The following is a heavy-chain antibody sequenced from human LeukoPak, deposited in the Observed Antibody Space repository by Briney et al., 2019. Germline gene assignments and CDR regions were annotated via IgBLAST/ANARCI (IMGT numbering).Heavy chain of an antibody. V-gene: IGHV3-7*01. CDR2: IKQDGSEK. CDR1: GFTFSSYW. J-gene: IGHJ1*01. D-gene: IGHD6-19*01. Sequence: PGGSLRLSCAASGFTFSSYWMSWVRQAPGKGLEWVANIKQDGSEKYYVDSVKGRFTISRDNAKNSLYLQMNSLRAEDTAVYYCARGPQGIAVAEYFQHWGQGTLVTVSS. CDR3: ARGPQGIAVAEYFQH.